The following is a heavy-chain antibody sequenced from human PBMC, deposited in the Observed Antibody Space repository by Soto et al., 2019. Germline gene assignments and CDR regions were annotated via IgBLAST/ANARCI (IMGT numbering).Heavy chain of an antibody. CDR3: ARPLWRDDYNWGYFDL. CDR1: GFTFSSYA. CDR2: ISYDGSNK. J-gene: IGHJ2*01. V-gene: IGHV3-30-3*01. D-gene: IGHD4-4*01. Sequence: QVQLVESGGGVVQPGRSLRLSCAASGFTFSSYAMHWVRQAPGKGLEWVAVISYDGSNKYYADSVKGRFTISRDNSKNXLYLQMNSLRPEDTAVYYCARPLWRDDYNWGYFDLWGRGTLVTVSS.